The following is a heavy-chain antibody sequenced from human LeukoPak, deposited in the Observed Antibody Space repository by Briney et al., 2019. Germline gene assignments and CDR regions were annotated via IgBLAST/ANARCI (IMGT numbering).Heavy chain of an antibody. CDR1: GFTFRTYA. Sequence: PGGSLRLSCAASGFTFRTYAMSWVRQAPGKGLEWVSAVRGSGSDTYYADSVKGRFTISRDNSKNTLYLQMNSLRAEDTAVYYCAGQYSSSYYFDYWGQGTLVTVSS. V-gene: IGHV3-23*01. CDR2: VRGSGSDT. D-gene: IGHD6-13*01. CDR3: AGQYSSSYYFDY. J-gene: IGHJ4*02.